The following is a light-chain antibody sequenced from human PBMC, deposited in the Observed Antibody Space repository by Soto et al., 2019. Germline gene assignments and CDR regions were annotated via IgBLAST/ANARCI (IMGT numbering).Light chain of an antibody. CDR2: DAS. CDR1: QSVSSY. V-gene: IGKV3-11*01. J-gene: IGKJ4*01. Sequence: EIVLTQSPATLSLSPGERATLSCRASQSVSSYLAWYQQKPGQAPRLLIYDASNRATGIPARFSGSGSGTDFTVTISSLEPEDFAVYYCQQGSNWPPLTFGGGTKVEIK. CDR3: QQGSNWPPLT.